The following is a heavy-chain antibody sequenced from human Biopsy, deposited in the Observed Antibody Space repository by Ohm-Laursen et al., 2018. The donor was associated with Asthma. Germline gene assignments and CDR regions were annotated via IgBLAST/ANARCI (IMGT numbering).Heavy chain of an antibody. CDR3: ARGDSSNWSHYYFDY. V-gene: IGHV3-33*07. Sequence: SLRLSCAASGFTVSRDHMFWVRQAPGKGLEWVADIWFDGSNKHYADSVKGRFTISRDNSKNTLYLQMNSLRAEDTALYYCARGDSSNWSHYYFDYWGQGTLVTVSS. J-gene: IGHJ4*02. D-gene: IGHD3-22*01. CDR2: IWFDGSNK. CDR1: GFTVSRDH.